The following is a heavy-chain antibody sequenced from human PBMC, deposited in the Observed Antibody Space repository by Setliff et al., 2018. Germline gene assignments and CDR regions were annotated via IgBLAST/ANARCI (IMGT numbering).Heavy chain of an antibody. Sequence: PSETLSLTCGVSGASISDSYWSWIRQPPGKGLEWIGHILTTGSTNYNPSLESRIAISADMSRDRFSLRLTSVTAADTAICYCARFCGTSNCQRAPLFDYWGQGILVTVSS. CDR3: ARFCGTSNCQRAPLFDY. CDR2: ILTTGST. D-gene: IGHD1-1*01. V-gene: IGHV4-4*08. CDR1: GASISDSY. J-gene: IGHJ4*02.